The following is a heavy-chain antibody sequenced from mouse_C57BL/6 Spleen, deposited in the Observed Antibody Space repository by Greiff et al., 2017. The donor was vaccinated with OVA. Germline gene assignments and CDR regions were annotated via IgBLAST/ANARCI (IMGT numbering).Heavy chain of an antibody. J-gene: IGHJ2*01. Sequence: DVKLQESGPGLVKPSQSLSLTCSVTGYSITSGYYWNWIRQFPGNKLEWMGYISYDGSNNYNPSLKNRISITRDTSKNQFFLKLNSVTTEDTATYYCAREANWPHFDYWGQGTTLTVSS. V-gene: IGHV3-6*01. D-gene: IGHD4-1*01. CDR3: AREANWPHFDY. CDR2: ISYDGSN. CDR1: GYSITSGYY.